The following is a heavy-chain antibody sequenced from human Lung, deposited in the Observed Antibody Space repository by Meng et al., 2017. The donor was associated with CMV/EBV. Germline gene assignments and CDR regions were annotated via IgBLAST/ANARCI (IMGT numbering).Heavy chain of an antibody. V-gene: IGHV1-18*01. CDR2: IYTYNGNT. Sequence: SVKVSCXASGYKFTDYGITWVRQAPGQGLEWMGWIYTYNGNTNFAQNVQGRGSMTRDTSTSTAYMELRSLRSDDTAVYYCARSKIAARSHYYYGMDVWGQWHTV. D-gene: IGHD6-6*01. CDR1: GYKFTDYG. J-gene: IGHJ6*02. CDR3: ARSKIAARSHYYYGMDV.